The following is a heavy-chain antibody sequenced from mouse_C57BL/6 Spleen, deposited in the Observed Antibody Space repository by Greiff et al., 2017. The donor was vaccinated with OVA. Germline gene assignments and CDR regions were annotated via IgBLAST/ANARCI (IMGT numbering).Heavy chain of an antibody. V-gene: IGHV5-16*01. CDR1: GFTFSDYY. CDR2: INYDGSST. J-gene: IGHJ1*03. Sequence: EVKLVESEGGLVQPGSSMKLSCTASGFTFSDYYMAWVRQVPEKGLEWVANINYDGSSTYYLDSLKSRFIISRDNAKNILYLQMSSLKSEDTATYYCARDPRGRGYFDVWGTGTTVTVSS. D-gene: IGHD3-3*01. CDR3: ARDPRGRGYFDV.